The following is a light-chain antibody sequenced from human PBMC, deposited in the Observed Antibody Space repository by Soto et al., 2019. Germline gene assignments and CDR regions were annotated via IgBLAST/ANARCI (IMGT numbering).Light chain of an antibody. CDR3: QQRTDLHMT. CDR1: QSVSSY. CDR2: GAS. J-gene: IGKJ5*01. V-gene: IGKV3-11*01. Sequence: IVLTQSPDTVSLSPGERATLSCRASQSVSSYLAWYQQTPGQAPRLLIYGASNRATGIPARFSGSGSGTDFTLSIRSLEAEDFTFYYCQQRTDLHMTFGQGTRLEIK.